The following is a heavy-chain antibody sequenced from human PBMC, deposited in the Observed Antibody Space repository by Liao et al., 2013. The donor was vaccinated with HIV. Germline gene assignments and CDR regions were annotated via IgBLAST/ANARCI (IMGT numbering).Heavy chain of an antibody. D-gene: IGHD3-3*01. Sequence: QVQLHESGPGLVKPSETLFLTCSVSGGSISSYYWSWVRQPAGQGLEWIGHMYSRGSAIYNPSLKSRVSMSVDTSRNRFSLSLNSVTAADTAVYLCARALPSRGGSGIFVAFDPWG. J-gene: IGHJ5*02. V-gene: IGHV4-4*07. CDR1: GGSISSYY. CDR2: MYSRGSA. CDR3: ARALPSRGGSGIFVAFDP.